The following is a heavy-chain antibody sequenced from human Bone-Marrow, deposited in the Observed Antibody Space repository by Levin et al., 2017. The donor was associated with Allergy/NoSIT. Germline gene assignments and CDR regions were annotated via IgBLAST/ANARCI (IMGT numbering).Heavy chain of an antibody. J-gene: IGHJ5*02. CDR1: GFSVSNNY. D-gene: IGHD3-22*01. CDR3: ARDFRGYYDSSGYSYNWFDP. CDR2: IYSGGST. Sequence: GGSLRLSCAASGFSVSNNYMTWVRQAPGKGLEWVSVIYSGGSTYYADSVKGRFTISRDNSKNTLYLQMNSLRAEDTAVYYCARDFRGYYDSSGYSYNWFDPWGQGTLVTVSP. V-gene: IGHV3-66*01.